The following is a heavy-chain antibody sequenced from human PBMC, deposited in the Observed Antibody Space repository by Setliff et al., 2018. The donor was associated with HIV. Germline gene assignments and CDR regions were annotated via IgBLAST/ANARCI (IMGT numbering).Heavy chain of an antibody. J-gene: IGHJ4*02. D-gene: IGHD3-10*01. CDR1: GGSISDNKYY. CDR3: ARIGRRGVTTPYYFDY. V-gene: IGHV4-39*01. CDR2: IYHTGKT. Sequence: SETLSLTCSVSGGSISDNKYYWSWIRQPPGKGLEWTGSIYHTGKTYYNSALKNRLTISVDTSKNQFSLELSSVTAADTAVYYCARIGRRGVTTPYYFDYWGQGTLVTVSS.